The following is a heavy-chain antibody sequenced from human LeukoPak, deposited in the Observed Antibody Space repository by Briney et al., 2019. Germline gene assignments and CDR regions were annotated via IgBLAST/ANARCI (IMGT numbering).Heavy chain of an antibody. J-gene: IGHJ6*03. CDR1: GYTFTSYG. CDR2: ISAYNGNT. CDR3: ASLSRVATTQPYYYYYYMDV. Sequence: ASVKVSCKASGYTFTSYGISWVRQAPGQGLEWMGWISAYNGNTNYAQKLQGRVTMTTDTSTSIVYMELRSLRSDDTAVYYCASLSRVATTQPYYYYYYMDVWGKGTTVTVSS. D-gene: IGHD5-12*01. V-gene: IGHV1-18*01.